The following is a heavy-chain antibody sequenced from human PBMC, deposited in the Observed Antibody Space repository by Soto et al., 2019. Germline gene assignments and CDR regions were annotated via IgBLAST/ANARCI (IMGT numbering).Heavy chain of an antibody. V-gene: IGHV3-23*01. CDR1: GFTFNNYA. CDR2: ISATGGST. J-gene: IGHJ4*02. Sequence: EVQVLDSGGGLVQPGGSLRLSCAASGFTFNNYAMNWVRQAPGKGLEWVATISATGGSTYYADSVKGRFTISRDNSKNTLYLQMNGLRVEDTAVYYCATDRLAGNFDYWRPGTQVTVSS. CDR3: ATDRLAGNFDY.